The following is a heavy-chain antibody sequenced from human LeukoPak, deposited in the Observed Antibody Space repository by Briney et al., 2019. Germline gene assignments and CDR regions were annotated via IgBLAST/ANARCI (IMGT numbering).Heavy chain of an antibody. CDR3: AREDYDFWSGYPSGEFDY. J-gene: IGHJ4*02. CDR1: GFTFSSYS. Sequence: PGGSLRLSCAASGFTFSSYSMNWVRQAPGKGLEWVSSISRSSNYKYYADSVKGRFTISRDNAKNSLYLQMNSLRAEDTAVYYCAREDYDFWSGYPSGEFDYWGQGTLVTVSS. V-gene: IGHV3-21*01. D-gene: IGHD3-3*01. CDR2: ISRSSNYK.